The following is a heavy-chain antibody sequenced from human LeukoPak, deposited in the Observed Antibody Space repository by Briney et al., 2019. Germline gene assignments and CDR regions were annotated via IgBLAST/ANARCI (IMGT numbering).Heavy chain of an antibody. CDR2: IYYSGST. CDR3: AREIAVAGTRWSDYYYYYMDV. D-gene: IGHD6-19*01. CDR1: GGSISSYY. Sequence: PSETLSLTCTVSGGSISSYYWSWIRQPPGKGLEWIGYIYYSGSTNYNPSLKSRVTISVDTSKNQFSLKLSSVTAADTAVYYCAREIAVAGTRWSDYYYYYMDVWGKGTTVTISS. J-gene: IGHJ6*03. V-gene: IGHV4-59*01.